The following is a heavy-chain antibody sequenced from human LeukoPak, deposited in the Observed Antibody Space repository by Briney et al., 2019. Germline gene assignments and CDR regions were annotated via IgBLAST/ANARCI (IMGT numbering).Heavy chain of an antibody. CDR1: GFTFSSYW. CDR2: IKQDGSEK. D-gene: IGHD3-3*01. CDR3: ARALWAIFGVVTD. Sequence: GGSLRLSCAASGFTFSSYWMSWVRQAPGKGLEWVANIKQDGSEKYYVDSVKGRFTISRDNAKNSLYLQMNSLRAEDTAVYYCARALWAIFGVVTDWGQGTMVTVSS. J-gene: IGHJ3*01. V-gene: IGHV3-7*01.